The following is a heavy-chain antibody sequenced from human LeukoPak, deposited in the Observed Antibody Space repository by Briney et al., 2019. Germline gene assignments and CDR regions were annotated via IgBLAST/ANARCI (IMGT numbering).Heavy chain of an antibody. J-gene: IGHJ6*03. Sequence: PSETLSLTCAVYGESFNGYYWSWIRQPPGKGREWIGEISHRGSTNYNPSLKSRVTISVDTSKNQFSLKLSSVTAADTAVYYCARGVRSGVTVVKTYYMDVWGKGTTVTVSS. CDR2: ISHRGST. D-gene: IGHD3-22*01. CDR1: GESFNGYY. CDR3: ARGVRSGVTVVKTYYMDV. V-gene: IGHV4-34*01.